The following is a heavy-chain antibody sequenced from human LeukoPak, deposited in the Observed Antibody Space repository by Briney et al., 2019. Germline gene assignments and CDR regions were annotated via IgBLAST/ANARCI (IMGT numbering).Heavy chain of an antibody. V-gene: IGHV3-7*01. D-gene: IGHD1-26*01. CDR3: ARDKIVGATNFDY. CDR1: GFTFSSYS. Sequence: GGSLRLSCAASGFTFSSYSMNWVRQAPGKGLEWVANIKQDGSEKYYVDSVKGRFTISRDNAKNSLYLQMNSLRAEDTAVYYCARDKIVGATNFDYWGQGTLVTVSS. CDR2: IKQDGSEK. J-gene: IGHJ4*02.